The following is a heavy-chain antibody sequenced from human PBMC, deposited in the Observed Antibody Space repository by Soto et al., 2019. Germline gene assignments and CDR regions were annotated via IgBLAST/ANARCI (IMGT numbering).Heavy chain of an antibody. CDR3: AKGDGDYLYYFDY. CDR2: ISYDGSNK. Sequence: QVQLVESGGGVVQPGRSLRLSCAASGFTFSSYGMHWVRQAPGKGLEWVAVISYDGSNKYYADPVKGRFTISRDNSKNTLYLQMNSLRAEDTAVYYCAKGDGDYLYYFDYWGQGTLVTVSS. V-gene: IGHV3-30*18. D-gene: IGHD4-17*01. J-gene: IGHJ4*02. CDR1: GFTFSSYG.